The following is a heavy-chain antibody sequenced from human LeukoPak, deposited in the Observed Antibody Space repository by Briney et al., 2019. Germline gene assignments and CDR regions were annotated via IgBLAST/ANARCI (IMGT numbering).Heavy chain of an antibody. CDR2: INAGNGNT. V-gene: IGHV1-3*01. J-gene: IGHJ4*02. CDR1: GYTFTSYY. Sequence: ASVKVSCKASGYTFTSYYMHWVRQAPGQRLEWMGWINAGNGNTKYSQKFQGRVTITRDTSASTAYMELSSLRSEDTAVYYCARGGGVPAAGNDYWGQGTLVTVSS. D-gene: IGHD2-2*01. CDR3: ARGGGVPAAGNDY.